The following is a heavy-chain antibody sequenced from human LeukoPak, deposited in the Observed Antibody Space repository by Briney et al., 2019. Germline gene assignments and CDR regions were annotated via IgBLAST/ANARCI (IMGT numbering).Heavy chain of an antibody. CDR1: GGTFSSYA. CDR3: ARYTGGALVVPAVLSAFDI. J-gene: IGHJ3*02. D-gene: IGHD2-2*01. V-gene: IGHV1-69*13. CDR2: IIPIFGTA. Sequence: GASVKVSCKASGGTFSSYAISWVRQAPGQGLEWMGGIIPIFGTANYAQKFQGRVTITADESTSTAYMELSSLRSEDTAVYYCARYTGGALVVPAVLSAFDIWGQGTMVTVSS.